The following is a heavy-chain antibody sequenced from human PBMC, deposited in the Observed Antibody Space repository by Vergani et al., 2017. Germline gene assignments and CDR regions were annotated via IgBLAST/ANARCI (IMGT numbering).Heavy chain of an antibody. D-gene: IGHD3-22*01. CDR2: INPSGGST. V-gene: IGHV1-46*03. CDR3: ARDMYYYDSSGPSGGGRLFDY. J-gene: IGHJ4*02. CDR1: GYTFTSYY. Sequence: QVQLVQSGAEVKKPGASVKVSCKASGYTFTSYYMHWVRQAPGQGLEWMGIINPSGGSTSYAQKFQGRVTMTRDTSTSTVYMELSSLRSEDTAVYYCARDMYYYDSSGPSGGGRLFDYWGQGTLVTVSS.